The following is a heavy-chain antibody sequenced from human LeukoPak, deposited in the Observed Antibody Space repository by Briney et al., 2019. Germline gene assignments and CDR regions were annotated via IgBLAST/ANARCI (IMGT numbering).Heavy chain of an antibody. CDR2: INPYNGDK. Sequence: ASVKVSCKATGYTFTDYYMHWVRQAPGQGREWLGRINPYNGDKNYAQRLQGRVNMTRDTSINTVYMELSRLTYDDTAVYYCATGHFEEGNNWFDPWGQGTLVTVSS. CDR3: ATGHFEEGNNWFDP. V-gene: IGHV1-2*06. D-gene: IGHD3-3*02. J-gene: IGHJ5*02. CDR1: GYTFTDYY.